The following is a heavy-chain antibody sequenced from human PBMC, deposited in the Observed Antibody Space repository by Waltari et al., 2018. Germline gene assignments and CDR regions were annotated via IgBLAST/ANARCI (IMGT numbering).Heavy chain of an antibody. Sequence: EVQLVETGGDLVQPGGSLRLSCAASGFTFSSYAMQWVRQAPGKGLEWSSAISSGEGSTYYADSVKGLFTISRDNSKNTLSLQMNNLRPEDTAVYYCANWYSNGLDYWGQGVLVTVSS. CDR2: ISSGEGST. D-gene: IGHD4-4*01. V-gene: IGHV3-23*04. CDR3: ANWYSNGLDY. CDR1: GFTFSSYA. J-gene: IGHJ4*02.